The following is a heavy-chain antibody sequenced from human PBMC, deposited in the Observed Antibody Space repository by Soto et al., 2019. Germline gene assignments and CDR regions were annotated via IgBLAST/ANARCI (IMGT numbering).Heavy chain of an antibody. J-gene: IGHJ4*02. D-gene: IGHD1-1*01. Sequence: SGGSLRLSCAVSGFSLGPYGVTWVRQTPEKGLEWVTGFSGGSGAIFYADSVRGRFTISRDSSTAYLQMNNLRPEDTAVYFCARWNGFGDSWGQGSLVTSPQ. V-gene: IGHV3-23*01. CDR2: FSGGSGAI. CDR3: ARWNGFGDS. CDR1: GFSLGPYG.